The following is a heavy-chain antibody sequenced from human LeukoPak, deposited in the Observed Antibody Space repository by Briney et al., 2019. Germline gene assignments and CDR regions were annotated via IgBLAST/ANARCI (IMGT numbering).Heavy chain of an antibody. CDR1: GGSFSGYY. CDR2: INHSGST. J-gene: IGHJ5*02. D-gene: IGHD6-19*01. CDR3: ARGLRAVAGKRSWFDP. Sequence: PSETLSLTCAVYGGSFSGYYWSWIRQPPGKGLEWIGEINHSGSTNYNPSLKSRVTISVDTSKNQFSLKLSSVTAAGTAVYYCARGLRAVAGKRSWFDPWGQGTLVTVSS. V-gene: IGHV4-34*01.